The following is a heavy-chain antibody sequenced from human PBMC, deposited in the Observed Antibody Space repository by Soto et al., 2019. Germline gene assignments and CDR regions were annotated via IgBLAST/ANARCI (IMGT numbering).Heavy chain of an antibody. Sequence: EVQVLESGGGLVQPGGSLRLSCAASGFTFSTYAMTWVRQAPGKGLEWVSGIIGSGDTTYYADSVKGRFTISRDNSKNTLYLQMSSLRAEDTAVYYCARDRDEDGGTSDAFDMWGQGTMVTVSS. J-gene: IGHJ3*02. CDR2: IIGSGDTT. V-gene: IGHV3-23*01. D-gene: IGHD2-15*01. CDR1: GFTFSTYA. CDR3: ARDRDEDGGTSDAFDM.